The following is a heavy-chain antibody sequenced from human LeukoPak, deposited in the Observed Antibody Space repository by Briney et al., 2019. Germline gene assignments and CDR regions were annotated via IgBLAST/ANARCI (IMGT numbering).Heavy chain of an antibody. CDR2: LYTGGSA. J-gene: IGHJ4*02. Sequence: GGSLRLSCPVSGFTFSNFAMSWVRQAPGKGLEWVSVLYTGGSAYYADSVKGRFTISRDNSKNTLYLQMNSLSAEDTAVYYCARDVQLDYWGQGTLVTVSS. V-gene: IGHV3-53*01. CDR1: GFTFSNFA. CDR3: ARDVQLDY.